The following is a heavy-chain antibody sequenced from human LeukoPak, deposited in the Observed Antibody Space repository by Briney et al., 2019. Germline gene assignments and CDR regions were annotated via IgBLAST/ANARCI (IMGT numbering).Heavy chain of an antibody. Sequence: PSETLSLTCTVSGGSISSGSHYWSWIRQPAGKGLEWIGRIYTSGSTNYNPSLKSRVTISIDTSKNHFSLKLSSVTAADTAVYYCARDYHDTSGYPVLQDAFDIWGQGTMVTVSS. CDR3: ARDYHDTSGYPVLQDAFDI. D-gene: IGHD3-22*01. CDR1: GGSISSGSHY. V-gene: IGHV4-61*02. J-gene: IGHJ3*02. CDR2: IYTSGST.